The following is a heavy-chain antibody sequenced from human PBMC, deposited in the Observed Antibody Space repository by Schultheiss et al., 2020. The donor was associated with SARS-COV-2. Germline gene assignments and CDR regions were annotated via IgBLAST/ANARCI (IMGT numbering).Heavy chain of an antibody. J-gene: IGHJ5*02. V-gene: IGHV3-21*05. CDR1: GFTFSSYG. Sequence: GGSLRLSCAASGFTFSSYGMHWVRQAPGKGLEWVSYISSSSSYIYYADSVKGRFTISRDNAKNSLYLQMNSLRAEDTAVYYCARNGGRWELRGTGWFDPWGQGTLVTVSS. D-gene: IGHD1-26*01. CDR3: ARNGGRWELRGTGWFDP. CDR2: ISSSSSYI.